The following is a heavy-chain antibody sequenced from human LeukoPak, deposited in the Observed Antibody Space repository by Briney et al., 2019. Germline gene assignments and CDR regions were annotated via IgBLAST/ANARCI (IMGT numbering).Heavy chain of an antibody. CDR3: ARGHCSGGSCYSSWEQYYYGMDV. Sequence: GGSLRLSCAASGFTFSSYWMHWVRQAPGKGLVWVSRINSDGSSTSYADSVKGRFTISRDNAKNTLYLQMNSLRAEDTAVYYCARGHCSGGSCYSSWEQYYYGMDVWGQGTTVTVS. CDR2: INSDGSST. J-gene: IGHJ6*02. D-gene: IGHD2-15*01. V-gene: IGHV3-74*01. CDR1: GFTFSSYW.